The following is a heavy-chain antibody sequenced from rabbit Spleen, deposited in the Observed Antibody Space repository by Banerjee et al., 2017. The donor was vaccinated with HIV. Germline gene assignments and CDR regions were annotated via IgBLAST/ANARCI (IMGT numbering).Heavy chain of an antibody. CDR2: IYAGDGST. CDR1: GFTLTSYY. J-gene: IGHJ4*01. D-gene: IGHD6-1*01. V-gene: IGHV1S40*01. Sequence: QSLEESGGGLVKPGASLTLTCTASGFTLTSYYMCWVRQAPGKGPEWIACIYAGDGSTYYASWAKGRFTISKTSSTTVTLQMTSLTDADTATYFCAGGTAGYNSYTYGTLCFSLWGPGTLVTVS. CDR3: AGGTAGYNSYTYGTLCFSL.